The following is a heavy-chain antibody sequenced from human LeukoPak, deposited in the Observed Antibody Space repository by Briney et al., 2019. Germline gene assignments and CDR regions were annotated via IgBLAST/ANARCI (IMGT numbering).Heavy chain of an antibody. J-gene: IGHJ4*02. Sequence: KSGGSLRLSCVASGLVFTTHTMTWVRQTPGKGLEWLSYIDSTSSDIYYADSVKGRFTISRDNAKNSLYLQMNSLRAEDTAVYYCARKMYGSGSYFLDYWGQGTLVTVSS. CDR3: ARKMYGSGSYFLDY. CDR2: IDSTSSDI. D-gene: IGHD3-10*01. CDR1: GLVFTTHT. V-gene: IGHV3-21*05.